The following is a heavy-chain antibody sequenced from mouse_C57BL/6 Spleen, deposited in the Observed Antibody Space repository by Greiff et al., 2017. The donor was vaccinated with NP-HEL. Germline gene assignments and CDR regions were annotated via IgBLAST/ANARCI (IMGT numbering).Heavy chain of an antibody. CDR1: GFTFSDYY. J-gene: IGHJ2*01. CDR3: ARALWLRGAYYFDY. D-gene: IGHD2-2*01. V-gene: IGHV5-16*01. CDR2: INYDGSST. Sequence: EVKLVESEGGLVQPGSSMKLSCTASGFTFSDYYMAWVRQVPEKGLEWVANINYDGSSTYYLDSLKSRFIISRDNAKNILYLQMSSLKSEDTATYYCARALWLRGAYYFDYWGQGTTLTVSS.